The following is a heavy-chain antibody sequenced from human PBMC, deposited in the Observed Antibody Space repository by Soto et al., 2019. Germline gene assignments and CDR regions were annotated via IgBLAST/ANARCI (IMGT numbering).Heavy chain of an antibody. CDR1: GFSLSTSGVG. V-gene: IGHV2-5*04. CDR2: TYWDDDK. D-gene: IGHD3-9*01. J-gene: IGHJ3*02. Sequence: QITLKESGPTLVKPTQPLTLTCTFSGFSLSTSGVGVGGIRQPPGKALQWVTLTYWDDDKRYSPSLKSRITIHKDASKSPVVLTMSILDPVDRGTFYCVSHISSGYNVAFDIWGQGTMVTVTP. CDR3: VSHISSGYNVAFDI.